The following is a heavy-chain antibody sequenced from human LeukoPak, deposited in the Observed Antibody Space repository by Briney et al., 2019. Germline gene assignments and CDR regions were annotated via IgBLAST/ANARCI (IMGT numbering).Heavy chain of an antibody. CDR1: GFTFSSYS. D-gene: IGHD1-26*01. Sequence: KTGGSLRLSCAASGFTFSSYSMNWVRQAPGKGLEWVSSISSSSSYIYYADSVKGRFTISRDNAKNSLYLQMNSLRAEDTAVYYCAKVGATRGDDAFDIWGQGTMVTVSS. CDR3: AKVGATRGDDAFDI. J-gene: IGHJ3*02. CDR2: ISSSSSYI. V-gene: IGHV3-21*01.